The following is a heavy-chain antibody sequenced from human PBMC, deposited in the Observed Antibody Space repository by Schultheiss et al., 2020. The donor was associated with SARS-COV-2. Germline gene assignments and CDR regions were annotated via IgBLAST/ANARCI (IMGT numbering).Heavy chain of an antibody. CDR3: AKDRGDGYNGGSTGMDV. CDR2: ISYDGSNK. V-gene: IGHV3-30*18. J-gene: IGHJ6*02. Sequence: GGSLRLSCAASGFTFSSYGMHWVRQAPGKGLEWVAVISYDGSNKYYADSVKGRFTISRDNSKNTLYLQMNSLRAEDTAVYYCAKDRGDGYNGGSTGMDVWGQGTTVTVSS. D-gene: IGHD5-24*01. CDR1: GFTFSSYG.